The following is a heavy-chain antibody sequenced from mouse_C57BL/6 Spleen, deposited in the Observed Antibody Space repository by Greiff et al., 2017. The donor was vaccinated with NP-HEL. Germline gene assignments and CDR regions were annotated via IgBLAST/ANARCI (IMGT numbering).Heavy chain of an antibody. D-gene: IGHD1-1*01. J-gene: IGHJ4*01. V-gene: IGHV5-17*01. CDR3: ARPDGSSFQYYAMDY. CDR2: ISSGSSTI. Sequence: DVKLVESGGGLVKPGGSLKLSCAASGFTFSDYGMHWVRQAPEKGLECVAYISSGSSTIYYADTVKGRFTISRDNAKNTLFLQMTSLRSEDTAMYYCARPDGSSFQYYAMDYWGQGTSVTVSS. CDR1: GFTFSDYG.